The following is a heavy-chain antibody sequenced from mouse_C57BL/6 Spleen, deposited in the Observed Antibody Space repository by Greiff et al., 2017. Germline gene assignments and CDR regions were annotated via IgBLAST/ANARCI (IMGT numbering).Heavy chain of an antibody. J-gene: IGHJ1*03. D-gene: IGHD2-10*01. V-gene: IGHV1-55*01. CDR3: ANPSTYNGNSYWYYEG. CDR1: GYTFTSYW. Sequence: QVQLQQPGAELVKPGASVKMSCKASGYTFTSYWITWVKQRPGQGLEWIGDIYPGSGSTNYNEKFKSKATLTVDTSSSTAYMQLSSLTSEDSAVYYCANPSTYNGNSYWYYEGWGTGTTVTVDS. CDR2: IYPGSGST.